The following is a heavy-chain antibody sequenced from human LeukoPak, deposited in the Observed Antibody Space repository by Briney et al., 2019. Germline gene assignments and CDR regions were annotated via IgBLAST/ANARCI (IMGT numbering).Heavy chain of an antibody. V-gene: IGHV1-2*02. Sequence: GASVKVSCKASGYAFTDYYIHWVRQAPGQGLEWMGWINPNSGGTKYAQRFQGRVTVTRDTSISTVYMELSSLTADDTAVYYCARFDSTTLRFDCWGQGTLVSVSS. CDR2: INPNSGGT. J-gene: IGHJ4*02. CDR3: ARFDSTTLRFDC. CDR1: GYAFTDYY. D-gene: IGHD1-7*01.